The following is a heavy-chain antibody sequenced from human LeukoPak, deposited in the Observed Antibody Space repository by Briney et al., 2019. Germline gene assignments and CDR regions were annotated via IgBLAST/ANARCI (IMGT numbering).Heavy chain of an antibody. CDR3: ATILTGYYLDY. Sequence: GGSLRLSCAASGFIFSAYAMIWVRQAPGKGLERVSAINGGGGNSGGNTYYADSVKGRFTISRDNSKNTLYLQMNSLRAEDTAVYYCATILTGYYLDYWGQGTLVTVSS. CDR1: GFIFSAYA. D-gene: IGHD3-9*01. J-gene: IGHJ4*02. V-gene: IGHV3-23*01. CDR2: INGGGGNSGGNT.